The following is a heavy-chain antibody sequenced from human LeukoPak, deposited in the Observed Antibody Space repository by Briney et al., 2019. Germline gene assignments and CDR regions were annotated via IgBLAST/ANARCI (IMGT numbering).Heavy chain of an antibody. CDR3: ARDRDGYYDSSGSLLIAW. Sequence: ASVKVSCKASGYTLTGYYMHWVRQAPGQGLEWMGWINPNSGGTNYAQKFQGRVTMTRDTSISTAYMELSRLRSDDTAVYYCARDRDGYYDSSGSLLIAWWGQGTLVTVSS. V-gene: IGHV1-2*02. CDR1: GYTLTGYY. CDR2: INPNSGGT. J-gene: IGHJ4*02. D-gene: IGHD3-22*01.